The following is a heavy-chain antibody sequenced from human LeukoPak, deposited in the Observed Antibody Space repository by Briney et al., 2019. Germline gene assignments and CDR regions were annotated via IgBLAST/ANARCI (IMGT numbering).Heavy chain of an antibody. J-gene: IGHJ4*02. CDR1: GYTFTGYY. Sequence: ASVKVSCTASGYTFTGYYMHWVRQAPGQGLEWMGWINPNSGGTNYAQKFQGRVTMTRDTSISTAYMELSRLRSDDTAVYYCARDDSSGYYPFDYWGQGTLVTLSS. D-gene: IGHD3-22*01. V-gene: IGHV1-2*02. CDR2: INPNSGGT. CDR3: ARDDSSGYYPFDY.